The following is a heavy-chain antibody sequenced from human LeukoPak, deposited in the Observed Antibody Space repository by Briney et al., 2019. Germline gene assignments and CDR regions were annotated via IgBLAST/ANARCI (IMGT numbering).Heavy chain of an antibody. Sequence: ASVKVSCKASGYTFTSYAMNWVRQAPGQGLEWMGWINTNSGGTNYAQKFQGRVTMTRDTSISTAYMELSRLRSDDTAVYYCARLFGYCSSTSCRPADYWGQGTLVTVSS. CDR1: GYTFTSYA. V-gene: IGHV1-2*02. J-gene: IGHJ4*02. D-gene: IGHD2-2*03. CDR2: INTNSGGT. CDR3: ARLFGYCSSTSCRPADY.